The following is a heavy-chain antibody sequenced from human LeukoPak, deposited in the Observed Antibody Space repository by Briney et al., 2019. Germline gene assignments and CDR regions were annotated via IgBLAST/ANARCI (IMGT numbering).Heavy chain of an antibody. D-gene: IGHD2-21*01. CDR1: GFTFRRYG. Sequence: GRSLRLSCAASGFTFRRYGMHWVRQAPGKGLEWVAVISYDGSNKYYADSVKGRFTISRDNSKNTLYLQMNSLRAEDTAVYYCAKDRCGGGMHRGYYYGMDVWGQGTTVTVSS. CDR3: AKDRCGGGMHRGYYYGMDV. V-gene: IGHV3-30*18. J-gene: IGHJ6*02. CDR2: ISYDGSNK.